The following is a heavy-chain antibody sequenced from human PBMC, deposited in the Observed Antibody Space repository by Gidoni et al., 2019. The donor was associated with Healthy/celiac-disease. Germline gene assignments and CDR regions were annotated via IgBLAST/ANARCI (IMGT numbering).Heavy chain of an antibody. CDR2: IIPIFGTA. V-gene: IGHV1-69*01. CDR1: GGTFSSYA. J-gene: IGHJ5*02. Sequence: EVKKPGSSVKVSCKASGGTFSSYAISWVRQAPGQGLEWMGGIIPIFGTANYAQKLQCRVTITADESTITASMELSSLRSEDTAVYYCARGGTMIVENDWFDPWGQGTLVTVSS. D-gene: IGHD3-22*01. CDR3: ARGGTMIVENDWFDP.